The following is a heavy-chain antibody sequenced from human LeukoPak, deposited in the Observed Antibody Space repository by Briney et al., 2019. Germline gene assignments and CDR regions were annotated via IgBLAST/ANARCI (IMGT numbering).Heavy chain of an antibody. CDR1: GFTFSSYW. CDR2: IKQDGSEK. D-gene: IGHD2-8*01. V-gene: IGHV3-7*01. CDR3: ARENGFYFDY. J-gene: IGHJ4*02. Sequence: GGSLRLSCAVSGFTFSSYWMSWVRQAPGKGLEWVANIKQDGSEKYYVDSVKGRFTISRDNAKNSLYLQMNSLRAEDTAVYYCARENGFYFDYWGQGTLVTVSS.